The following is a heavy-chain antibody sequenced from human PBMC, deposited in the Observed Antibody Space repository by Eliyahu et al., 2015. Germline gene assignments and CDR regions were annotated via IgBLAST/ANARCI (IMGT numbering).Heavy chain of an antibody. CDR2: INHSGST. CDR3: ARVVRSAALKINWYFDL. CDR1: GXSFSGYY. D-gene: IGHD2-15*01. Sequence: QVQLQQWGAGLLKPSETLSLTCAVYGXSFSGYYWSWIRQPPGKGLEWIGEINHSGSTNYNPSLKSRVTISVDTSKNQFSLKLSSVTAADTAVYYCARVVRSAALKINWYFDLWGRGTLVTVSS. V-gene: IGHV4-34*01. J-gene: IGHJ2*01.